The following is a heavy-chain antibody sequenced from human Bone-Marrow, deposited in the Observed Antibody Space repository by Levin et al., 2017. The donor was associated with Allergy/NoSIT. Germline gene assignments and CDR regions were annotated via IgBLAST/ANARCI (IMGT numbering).Heavy chain of an antibody. J-gene: IGHJ4*02. CDR2: INQDGSEK. Sequence: LSLTCAASGFIFSSYWMSWVRQAPGKGLEWVANINQDGSEKYYAGSVKGRFTIARDNAKDSLYLQMNNLRAEDTALYYCARDYPIDCSVNSCYSEYWGQGTLVTASS. V-gene: IGHV3-7*03. D-gene: IGHD2-15*01. CDR3: ARDYPIDCSVNSCYSEY. CDR1: GFIFSSYW.